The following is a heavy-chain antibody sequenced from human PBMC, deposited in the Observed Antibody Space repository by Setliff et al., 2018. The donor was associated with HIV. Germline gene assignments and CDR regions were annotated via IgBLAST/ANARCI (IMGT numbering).Heavy chain of an antibody. CDR3: ARVYDSSGYSLSIPGY. CDR2: ISADGERT. Sequence: PGGSLRLSCAASGFTFSSYAMIWVRQAPGKGLVWVSTISADGERTYYPDSVKGRFTISRDNAKNSLYLQMNSLRAEDTAVYYCARVYDSSGYSLSIPGYWGQGTLVTVSS. D-gene: IGHD3-22*01. V-gene: IGHV3-23*01. CDR1: GFTFSSYA. J-gene: IGHJ4*01.